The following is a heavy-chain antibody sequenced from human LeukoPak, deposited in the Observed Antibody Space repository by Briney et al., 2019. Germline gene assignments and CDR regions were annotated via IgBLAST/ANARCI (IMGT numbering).Heavy chain of an antibody. CDR2: INQSGST. CDR1: GGSFSGNY. CDR3: ARGPTIIYYEGSGYYIFDS. J-gene: IGHJ4*02. Sequence: PSGTLSLTCAVFGGSFSGNYWSWIRQSPGKGLEWIGEINQSGSTNYSPSLKSRVTISVDTSKNQFSLKLSSVTAADTAVYYCARGPTIIYYEGSGYYIFDSWGQGTLVTVSS. D-gene: IGHD3-22*01. V-gene: IGHV4-34*01.